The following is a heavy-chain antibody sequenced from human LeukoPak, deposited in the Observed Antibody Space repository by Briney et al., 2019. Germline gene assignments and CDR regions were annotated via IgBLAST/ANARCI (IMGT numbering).Heavy chain of an antibody. CDR1: GGSFSNYI. CDR2: IVPLFATP. Sequence: SSLKVSCKTSGGSFSNYIITWVRQAPGQGLEWMGGIVPLFATPHYAQKYQGRLTIITDEPTSTAYMELSSLTSEDTAVYYCASRNDILTGYYPNSWGQGTLVVVSS. J-gene: IGHJ4*02. D-gene: IGHD3-9*01. CDR3: ASRNDILTGYYPNS. V-gene: IGHV1-69*05.